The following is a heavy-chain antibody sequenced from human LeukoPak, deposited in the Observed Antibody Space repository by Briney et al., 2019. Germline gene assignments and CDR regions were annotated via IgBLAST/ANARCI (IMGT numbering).Heavy chain of an antibody. D-gene: IGHD3-22*01. CDR2: IYYSGST. V-gene: IGHV4-34*01. CDR1: GGSFSGYY. Sequence: SETLSLTCAVYGGSFSGYYWSWIRQPPGKGLEWIGSIYYSGSTYYNPSLKSRVTISVDTSKNQFSLKLSSVIAADTAVYYCARRPSPYYYDSSGYHGAFDIWGQGTMVTVSS. J-gene: IGHJ3*02. CDR3: ARRPSPYYYDSSGYHGAFDI.